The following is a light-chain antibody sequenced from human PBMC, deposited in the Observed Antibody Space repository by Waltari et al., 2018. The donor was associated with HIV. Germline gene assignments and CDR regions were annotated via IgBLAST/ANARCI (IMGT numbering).Light chain of an antibody. Sequence: QLVLTPSPSASASLGASVTLTCPLSSGHSTYAIAWHQQQPGQGPRYLMKLNSDGSHYKGDVIPDRFSGSSSGSERYLTISSLQSEDEADYYCQTWGTGMVFGGGTKLTVL. J-gene: IGLJ3*02. CDR2: LNSDGSH. CDR1: SGHSTYA. CDR3: QTWGTGMV. V-gene: IGLV4-69*01.